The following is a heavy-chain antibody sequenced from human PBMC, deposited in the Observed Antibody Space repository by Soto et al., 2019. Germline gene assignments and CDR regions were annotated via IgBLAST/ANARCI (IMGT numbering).Heavy chain of an antibody. D-gene: IGHD2-2*01. CDR3: ARVYCSTTTCHVQAFDS. CDR1: GFTFSSYE. Sequence: EVQLVESGGGLAQPGKSVRLSCAASGFTFSSYEMNWVRQAPGKTLEWVSYISSAGDSSYYADSVKGRFTISRDNAKNSLYLQMNSLRVEDTAVYYCARVYCSTTTCHVQAFDSWGQGTLVIVSS. J-gene: IGHJ4*02. V-gene: IGHV3-48*03. CDR2: ISSAGDSS.